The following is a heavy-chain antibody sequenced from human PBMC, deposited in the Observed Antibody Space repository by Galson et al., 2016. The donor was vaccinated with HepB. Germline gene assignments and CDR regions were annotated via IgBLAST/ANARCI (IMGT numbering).Heavy chain of an antibody. V-gene: IGHV6-1*01. CDR2: TYFRSRWFN. D-gene: IGHD1-1*01. CDR1: GDSVSSDSAA. CDR3: ARGGNCLDV. J-gene: IGHJ6*02. Sequence: CAISGDSVSSDSAAWNWIRQSPSRGLEWLGRTYFRSRWFNDYAVSVRSRITFKSDTSKNHFSLHLNSVTPDDTAVYFCARGGNCLDVWGQGTTVTVSS.